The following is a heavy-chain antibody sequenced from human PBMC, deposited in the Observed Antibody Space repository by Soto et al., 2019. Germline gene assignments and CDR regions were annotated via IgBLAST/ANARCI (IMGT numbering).Heavy chain of an antibody. D-gene: IGHD2-2*01. V-gene: IGHV1-46*01. CDR2: INPSGGST. CDR3: ARGISSPWAGYYYYGMDV. Sequence: QVQLVQSGAEVKKPGASVKVSCKASGYTFTSYYMHWVRQAPGQGLEWMGIINPSGGSTSYAQKFQGRVTMTRDTSTSTVYMELSSLRSEDTAVYYSARGISSPWAGYYYYGMDVWGQGTTVTVSS. CDR1: GYTFTSYY. J-gene: IGHJ6*02.